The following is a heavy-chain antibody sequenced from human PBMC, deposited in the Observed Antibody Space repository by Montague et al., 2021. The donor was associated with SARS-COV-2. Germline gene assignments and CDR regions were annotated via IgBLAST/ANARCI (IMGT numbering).Heavy chain of an antibody. CDR1: GGSASGYY. D-gene: IGHD2-2*02. V-gene: IGHV4-59*02. CDR2: VFYTGTS. Sequence: SETLSLTCAVSGGSASGYYWAWIRQPPGRGLEWIGYVFYTGTSTYNPSLKSRVSMSIDTSKNHFSLNLTSVAAADTGVYYCARGLGYTSMFRFFDYWGHGAQVTVSS. J-gene: IGHJ4*01. CDR3: ARGLGYTSMFRFFDY.